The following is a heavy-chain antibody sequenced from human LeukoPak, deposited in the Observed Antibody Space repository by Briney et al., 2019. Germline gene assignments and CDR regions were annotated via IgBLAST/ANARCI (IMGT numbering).Heavy chain of an antibody. D-gene: IGHD3-22*01. CDR2: IYYSGIT. CDR3: ARDSKDSSGYYSLFDY. J-gene: IGHJ4*02. V-gene: IGHV4-30-4*02. CDR1: GGSISSDDYY. Sequence: SETLSLTCTVSGGSISSDDYYWSWIRQPPGKGLEWIGYIYYSGITYYNPSLKSRVTISVDTSKNQFSLKLSSVTAADTAVYYCARDSKDSSGYYSLFDYWGQGTLVTVSS.